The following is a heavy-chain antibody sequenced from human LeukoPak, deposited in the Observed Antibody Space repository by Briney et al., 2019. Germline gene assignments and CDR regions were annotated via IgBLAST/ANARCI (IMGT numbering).Heavy chain of an antibody. V-gene: IGHV3-21*01. CDR1: GFIFSSYA. CDR3: VRDYGGSSGAFDL. J-gene: IGHJ3*01. CDR2: ISSSSGDI. Sequence: GGSLRLSCRAPGFIFSSYALNWVRRAPGQGLEWVSSISSSSGDIYYTDSVKGRFTISRDNARKSLYLQMNSLRVEDTAVYYCVRDYGGSSGAFDLWGQGTMVTVSS. D-gene: IGHD4-23*01.